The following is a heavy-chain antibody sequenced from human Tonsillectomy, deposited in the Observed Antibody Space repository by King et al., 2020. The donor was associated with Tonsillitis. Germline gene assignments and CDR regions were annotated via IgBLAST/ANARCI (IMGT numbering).Heavy chain of an antibody. CDR3: AKYEGHPLRQYCFDY. J-gene: IGHJ4*02. D-gene: IGHD2-8*01. CDR1: GFTFSDYA. V-gene: IGHV3-23*04. CDR2: ISKSADST. Sequence: VQLVESGGGLVQPGESLRLSCAASGFTFSDYAMVWVRQAPGKGLEWVSLISKSADSTKYADPVKGRFTISRDSSKDQLYLQMSSLRAEETALYYCAKYEGHPLRQYCFDYWGQGTLVTVSS.